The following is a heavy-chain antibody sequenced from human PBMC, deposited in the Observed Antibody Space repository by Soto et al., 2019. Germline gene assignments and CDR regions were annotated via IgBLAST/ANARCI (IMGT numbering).Heavy chain of an antibody. CDR1: GFTFSTSV. J-gene: IGHJ4*02. V-gene: IGHV3-30*09. CDR3: AREGYTSGFAPAFDS. D-gene: IGHD5-18*01. CDR2: ISHDGYSK. Sequence: QVQLVESGGGVVQPGRSLRLSCAASGFTFSTSVMHWVRQAPGKGLEWVAGISHDGYSKYYSDSVKGRFAISRENSKDTLYVDMDSLRVEDTALYLCAREGYTSGFAPAFDSWGQGTLVTVSS.